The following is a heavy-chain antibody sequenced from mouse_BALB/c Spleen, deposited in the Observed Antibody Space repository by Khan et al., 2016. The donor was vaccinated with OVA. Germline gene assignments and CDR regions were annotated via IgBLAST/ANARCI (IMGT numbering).Heavy chain of an antibody. V-gene: IGHV2-9*02. D-gene: IGHD2-4*01. J-gene: IGHJ3*01. Sequence: QVQLKESGPGLVAPSQSLSITCTASGYSLSNYGVHWVRQPPVNGLEWLGVIWPGGITNYNSALMSRLSISTDNSTSHVFLKMNRLQTYDTAVYYCARSYDYGGGGFAYWGQGTLVTVSA. CDR3: ARSYDYGGGGFAY. CDR2: IWPGGIT. CDR1: GYSLSNYG.